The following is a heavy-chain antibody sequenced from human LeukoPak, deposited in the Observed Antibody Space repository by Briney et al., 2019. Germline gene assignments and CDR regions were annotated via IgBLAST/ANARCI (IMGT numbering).Heavy chain of an antibody. CDR2: ISSSGDTI. J-gene: IGHJ4*02. D-gene: IGHD3-10*01. Sequence: GGSLRLSCIVSGLTFRSYSMTWVRQAPGEGLEWVSYISSSGDTIHYAESVKGRFTISRDNGKNSLYLQMNSLRAEDTAVYYCARDLGYYANYWGQGTLVTVSS. CDR1: GLTFRSYS. V-gene: IGHV3-48*01. CDR3: ARDLGYYANY.